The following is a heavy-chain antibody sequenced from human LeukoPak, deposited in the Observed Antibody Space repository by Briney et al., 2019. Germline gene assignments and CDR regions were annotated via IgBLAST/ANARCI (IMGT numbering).Heavy chain of an antibody. V-gene: IGHV1-2*02. Sequence: GASVKVSCKASGYTFTDYYIHWVRQAPGQGLEWIGWINPNRGGTNYGQNVQGRVTMTRDTSISTAYMEVRSLRFDDTAMYYCARHVGYSNWFDPWGQGTLVTVSS. CDR2: INPNRGGT. D-gene: IGHD2-15*01. CDR3: ARHVGYSNWFDP. CDR1: GYTFTDYY. J-gene: IGHJ5*02.